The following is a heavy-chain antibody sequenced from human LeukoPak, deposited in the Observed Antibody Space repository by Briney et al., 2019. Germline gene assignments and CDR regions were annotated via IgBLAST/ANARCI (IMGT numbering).Heavy chain of an antibody. J-gene: IGHJ4*02. CDR3: AKIEGSSSYYFDY. CDR2: ISYDGGST. CDR1: GFTFSTYA. V-gene: IGHV3-30*18. D-gene: IGHD6-6*01. Sequence: GASVKVSCKASGFTFSTYAMHWVRQAPGKGLEWMAIISYDGGSTSYADSVKGRFTISRDNSKNTLYLQMSSLRTEDTAVYYCAKIEGSSSYYFDYWGQGTLVTVSS.